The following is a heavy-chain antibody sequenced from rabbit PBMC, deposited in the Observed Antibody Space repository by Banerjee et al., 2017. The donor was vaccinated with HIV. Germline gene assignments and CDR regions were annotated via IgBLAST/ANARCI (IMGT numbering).Heavy chain of an antibody. CDR1: GFDFSNYY. CDR3: ARDWASGNGDRFYFNL. D-gene: IGHD2-1*01. V-gene: IGHV1S7*01. J-gene: IGHJ4*01. Sequence: QLVESGGGLVQPGGSLKLSCKASGFDFSNYYMSWVRQAPGKGLEWIGYIDPVFGMTYYASWVNGRFTISSHNAQNTLYLRLNSLTVADTATYFCARDWASGNGDRFYFNLWGPGTLVTVS. CDR2: IDPVFGMT.